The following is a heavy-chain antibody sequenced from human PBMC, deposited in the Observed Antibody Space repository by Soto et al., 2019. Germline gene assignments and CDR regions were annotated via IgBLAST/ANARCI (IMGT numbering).Heavy chain of an antibody. D-gene: IGHD6-13*01. CDR2: IYYSGST. CDR3: ARSIAAAGTASFDFDY. Sequence: SETLSLTCTVSGGSISSSSYYWGWIRQPPGKGLEWIGSIYYSGSTYYNPSLKSRVTISVDTSKNQFSLKLSSVTAADTAVYYCARSIAAAGTASFDFDYWGQGTLVTVS. J-gene: IGHJ4*02. V-gene: IGHV4-39*01. CDR1: GGSISSSSYY.